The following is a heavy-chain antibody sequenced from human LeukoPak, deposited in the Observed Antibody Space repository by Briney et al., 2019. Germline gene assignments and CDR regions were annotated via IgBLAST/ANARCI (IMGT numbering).Heavy chain of an antibody. D-gene: IGHD2-15*01. V-gene: IGHV4-59*01. CDR3: VRERNCSGARCLDGFDI. CDR1: GGSISTYY. Sequence: SETLSLTCTVSGGSISTYYWSWLRQPPGKGLEWIGYIYNSGRTNYNPSLESRVTISVDTSKNQFSLKLNSVTAADTAVYYCVRERNCSGARCLDGFDIWGQGTMVTVSS. CDR2: IYNSGRT. J-gene: IGHJ3*02.